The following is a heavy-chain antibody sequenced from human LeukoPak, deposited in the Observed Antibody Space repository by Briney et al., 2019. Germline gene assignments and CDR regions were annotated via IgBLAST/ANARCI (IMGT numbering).Heavy chain of an antibody. Sequence: SETLSLTCAVYGGSFSGYYWSWIRQPPGKGLEWIGEINHSGSTNYNPSLKSRVTISVDTSKNQFSLKLSSVTAADTAVYYCASGFEGSGSLKYSHLGFDPWGQGTLVTVSS. J-gene: IGHJ5*02. D-gene: IGHD3-10*01. CDR3: ASGFEGSGSLKYSHLGFDP. CDR1: GGSFSGYY. CDR2: INHSGST. V-gene: IGHV4-34*01.